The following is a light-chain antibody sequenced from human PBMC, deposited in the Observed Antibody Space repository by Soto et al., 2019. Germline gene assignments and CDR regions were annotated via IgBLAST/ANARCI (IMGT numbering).Light chain of an antibody. CDR2: AAS. CDR3: QQGYSTLA. CDR1: QSISSY. Sequence: DLQMTQSPSSLSASVGDRVTITCRASQSISSYLNWYQQKPGKAPKRLIYAASSLQSGVPSRFSGRGSRTGVTLTISIRQPDDFATYNWQQGYSTLAFGGGTKLEIK. V-gene: IGKV1-39*01. J-gene: IGKJ4*01.